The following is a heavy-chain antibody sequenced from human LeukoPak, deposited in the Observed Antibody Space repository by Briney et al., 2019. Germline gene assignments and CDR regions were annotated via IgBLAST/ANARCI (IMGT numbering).Heavy chain of an antibody. Sequence: GGSLRLSCAASGFTFSNAWMSWVRQAPGKGLEWVGRIKSKTDGGTTDYAAPVKGRFTISRDDSKNTLYLQMSSLKTEDTAVYYCTIDPPTDCSSTSCYVAFDIWGQGTMVTVSS. CDR1: GFTFSNAW. J-gene: IGHJ3*02. D-gene: IGHD2-2*01. CDR2: IKSKTDGGTT. V-gene: IGHV3-15*01. CDR3: TIDPPTDCSSTSCYVAFDI.